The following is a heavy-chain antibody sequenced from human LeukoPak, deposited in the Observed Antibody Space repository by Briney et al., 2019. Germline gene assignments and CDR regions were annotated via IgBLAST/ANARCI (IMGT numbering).Heavy chain of an antibody. J-gene: IGHJ4*02. Sequence: GASVKVSCKASGYTFTGYYMHWVRQAPGQGLEWMGWINPNSGGTNYAQKFQGRVTMTRDTSISTAYMELSRLRSDDTAVYYCVIAAVSSSGYPTIAFGYWGQGTLVTVSS. V-gene: IGHV1-2*02. D-gene: IGHD3-22*01. CDR2: INPNSGGT. CDR1: GYTFTGYY. CDR3: VIAAVSSSGYPTIAFGY.